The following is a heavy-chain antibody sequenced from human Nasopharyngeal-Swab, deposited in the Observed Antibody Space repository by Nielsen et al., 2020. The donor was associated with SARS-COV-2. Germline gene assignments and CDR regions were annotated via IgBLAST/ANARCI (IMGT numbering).Heavy chain of an antibody. V-gene: IGHV3-33*08. D-gene: IGHD6-19*01. J-gene: IGHJ4*02. CDR1: GFTFSSYS. CDR3: ARDSSGWYYFDY. CDR2: IWYDGSNK. Sequence: GGSLRLSCAASGFTFSSYSMNWVRQAPGKGLEWVAVIWYDGSNKYYADSVKGRFTISRDNSKNTLYLQMNSLRAEDMAVYYCARDSSGWYYFDYWGQGTLVTVSS.